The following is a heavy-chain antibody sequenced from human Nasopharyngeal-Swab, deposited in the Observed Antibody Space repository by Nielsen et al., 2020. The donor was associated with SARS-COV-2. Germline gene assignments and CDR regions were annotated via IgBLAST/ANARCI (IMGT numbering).Heavy chain of an antibody. J-gene: IGHJ4*02. CDR1: GLNFRSFG. D-gene: IGHD2-15*01. CDR3: ARDLFGTPPVAALDL. Sequence: SVKVSCEDSGLNFRSFGFTWVRQAPGQGLELLGWISGYNGNTQDARDFLRRVTLTTDTSTSTVYLELRSLTSDDTAVYYCARDLFGTPPVAALDLWGQGTLVTVSS. CDR2: ISGYNGNT. V-gene: IGHV1-18*01.